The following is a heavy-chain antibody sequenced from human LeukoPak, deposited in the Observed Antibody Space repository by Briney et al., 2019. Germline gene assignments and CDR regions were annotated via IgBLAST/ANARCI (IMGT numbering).Heavy chain of an antibody. CDR3: ARTKDIVVVPAATHYFDY. V-gene: IGHV1-3*01. CDR2: INAGNGNT. J-gene: IGHJ4*02. CDR1: GYTFTSYA. D-gene: IGHD2-2*01. Sequence: VASVKVSCKASGYTFTSYAMHWVRQAPGQRLEWMGWINAGNGNTKYSQKFQGRVTITRDTSASTAYMELSSLRSEDTAVYYCARTKDIVVVPAATHYFDYWGQGTLVTVSS.